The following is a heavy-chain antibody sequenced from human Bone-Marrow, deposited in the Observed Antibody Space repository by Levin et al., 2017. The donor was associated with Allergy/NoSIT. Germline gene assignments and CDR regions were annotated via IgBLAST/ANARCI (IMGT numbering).Heavy chain of an antibody. CDR1: GFPFSSNA. V-gene: IGHV3-30-3*01. CDR3: ARDLRRRIAVSGSYLDH. CDR2: ISDDGTSK. J-gene: IGHJ4*02. Sequence: AGGSLRLSCATSGFPFSSNALHWVRQAPGKGLEWVAVISDDGTSKYYANSVKGRFTISRDYSKNTLFLQMNSLTLDDSGVYFCARDLRRRIAVSGSYLDHWGQGTLVTVSS. D-gene: IGHD6-19*01.